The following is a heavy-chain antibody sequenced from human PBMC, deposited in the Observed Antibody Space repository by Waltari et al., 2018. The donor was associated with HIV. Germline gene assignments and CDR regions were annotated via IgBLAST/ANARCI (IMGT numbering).Heavy chain of an antibody. CDR3: ARGRQGSYYDTVTASRAYDYYYMDV. CDR2: IIPIFGTP. D-gene: IGHD3-9*01. CDR1: GGTFSSYG. Sequence: QVQLVQSGAEVTKPGSSVRVSCKASGGTFSSYGISWVRQAPGQGLEWMGGIIPIFGTPTYEKNFQGRVTMTADKSTSTAYMELSSLRSEDTALYYCARGRQGSYYDTVTASRAYDYYYMDVWGQGTTVTVSS. J-gene: IGHJ6*02. V-gene: IGHV1-69*06.